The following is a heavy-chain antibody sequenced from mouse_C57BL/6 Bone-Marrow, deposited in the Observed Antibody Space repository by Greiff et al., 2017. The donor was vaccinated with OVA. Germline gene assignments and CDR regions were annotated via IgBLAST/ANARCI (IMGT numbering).Heavy chain of an antibody. Sequence: EVKLMESGPGLVKPSQSLSLTCSVTGYSITSGYYWNWIRQFPGNKLEWMGYISYDGSNNYNPSLKNRISITRDTSKNQFFLKLNSVTTEDTATYYCARETGTEAMDYWGQGTSVTVSS. CDR3: ARETGTEAMDY. D-gene: IGHD4-1*01. J-gene: IGHJ4*01. CDR2: ISYDGSN. CDR1: GYSITSGYY. V-gene: IGHV3-6*01.